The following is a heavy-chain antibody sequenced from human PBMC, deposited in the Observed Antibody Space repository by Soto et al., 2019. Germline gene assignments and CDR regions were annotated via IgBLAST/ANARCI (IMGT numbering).Heavy chain of an antibody. CDR1: GFTFSSYG. CDR3: ANPYGDKDY. V-gene: IGHV3-30*18. Sequence: QVQLVESGGGVVQPGRSLRLSCAASGFTFSSYGMHWVRQAPGKGLEWVAVISYDGSNKYYADSVKCRFTISRDNSKNTLYLQMNSLRAEDSAVYYCANPYGDKDYWGQGTLVTVS. J-gene: IGHJ4*02. CDR2: ISYDGSNK. D-gene: IGHD4-17*01.